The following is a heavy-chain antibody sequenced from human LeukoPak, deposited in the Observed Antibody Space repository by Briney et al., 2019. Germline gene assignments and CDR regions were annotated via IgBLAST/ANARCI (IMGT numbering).Heavy chain of an antibody. CDR1: GFTFSSYG. CDR3: ARDYYDSSGYYQVSY. D-gene: IGHD3-22*01. CDR2: ISYDGSNK. Sequence: GGSLRLSCAASGFTFSSYGMHWVRQAPGKGLEWVAVISYDGSNKDFADSLKGRFTISRDNSKNTLYLQMNSLRAEDTAVYYCARDYYDSSGYYQVSYWGQGTLVTVSS. J-gene: IGHJ4*02. V-gene: IGHV3-30*03.